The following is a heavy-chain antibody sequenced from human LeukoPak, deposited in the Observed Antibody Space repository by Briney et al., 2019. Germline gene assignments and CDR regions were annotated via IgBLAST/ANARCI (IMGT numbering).Heavy chain of an antibody. J-gene: IGHJ3*01. D-gene: IGHD5-18*01. Sequence: GGSLRLSCAASGFTFSSYSMNWVRQAPGKGLEWVSSISSSSSYIYYADSVKGRFTISRDNARNTLFLQMSSLRTEDAAVYYCATYVDTVRYDAFDVWGQGTMVTVSS. CDR3: ATYVDTVRYDAFDV. V-gene: IGHV3-21*01. CDR1: GFTFSSYS. CDR2: ISSSSSYI.